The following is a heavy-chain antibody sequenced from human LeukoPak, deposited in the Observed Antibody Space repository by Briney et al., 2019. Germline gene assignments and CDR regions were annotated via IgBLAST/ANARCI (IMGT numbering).Heavy chain of an antibody. CDR3: AKAPVTSCRGAFCYPFDY. V-gene: IGHV3-7*03. CDR2: IKQDGSEK. J-gene: IGHJ4*02. D-gene: IGHD2-15*01. CDR1: GFTFSSYW. Sequence: GGSLRLSCAASGFTFSSYWMSWVRQAPGKGLEWVANIKQDGSEKYYVDSVKGRFTISRDNAKNSLYLQMNSLRAEDAAVYYCAKAPVTSCRGAFCYPFDYWGQGTLVTVSS.